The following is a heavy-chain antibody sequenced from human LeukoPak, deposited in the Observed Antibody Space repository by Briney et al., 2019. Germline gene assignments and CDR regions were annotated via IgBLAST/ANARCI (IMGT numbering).Heavy chain of an antibody. D-gene: IGHD2-21*01. Sequence: GESLKISCKGSGYMFTKYWIGWVRQMPGKGLEWMGMIYPDDSDTTYSPSFQGQVTISADKSINTAYLQWSSLKASDTAIYYCVRRGGGYSYWGQGTLVTVSS. CDR2: IYPDDSDT. CDR1: GYMFTKYW. V-gene: IGHV5-51*01. J-gene: IGHJ4*02. CDR3: VRRGGGYSY.